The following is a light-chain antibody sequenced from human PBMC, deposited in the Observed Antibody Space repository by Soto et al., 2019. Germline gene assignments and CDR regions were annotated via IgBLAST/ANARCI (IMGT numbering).Light chain of an antibody. J-gene: IGKJ4*01. CDR2: DAS. CDR1: QSVRNNY. V-gene: IGKV3-20*01. Sequence: EIVLTQSPDTLSLSPGERATLSCRASQSVRNNYLAWYQQKPGQAPRFLIYDASSRATGIPDRFSGSGSGADFTLTISRLEPEDFAVYYCQQYGSSPLTFGGATMVEI. CDR3: QQYGSSPLT.